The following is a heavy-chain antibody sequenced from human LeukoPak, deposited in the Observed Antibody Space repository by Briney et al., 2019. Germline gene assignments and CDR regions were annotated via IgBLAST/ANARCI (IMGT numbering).Heavy chain of an antibody. CDR2: ISGSGGSP. Sequence: GGSLRLSCAASRFTLISYAMSWVRQAPGKGLEWISSISGSGGSPYYTDSVRGRFTISRDNSKNTLYLQMNSLRAEDTAVYYCARDGAAASVDYWGQGILVTVSS. CDR3: ARDGAAASVDY. D-gene: IGHD6-13*01. J-gene: IGHJ4*02. CDR1: RFTLISYA. V-gene: IGHV3-23*01.